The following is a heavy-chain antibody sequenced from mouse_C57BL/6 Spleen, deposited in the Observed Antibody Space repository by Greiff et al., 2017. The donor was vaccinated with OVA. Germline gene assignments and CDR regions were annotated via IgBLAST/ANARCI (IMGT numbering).Heavy chain of an antibody. J-gene: IGHJ2*01. CDR2: IYPRSGNT. CDR3: ARYTTVVASGDY. V-gene: IGHV1-81*01. Sequence: QVQLQQSGAELARPGASVKLSCKASGYTFTSSGISWVKQRTGQGLEWIGEIYPRSGNTYYNEKFKGKATLTADKSSSTAYMELRSLTSEDSAVYFCARYTTVVASGDYWGQGTTLTVSS. D-gene: IGHD1-1*01. CDR1: GYTFTSSG.